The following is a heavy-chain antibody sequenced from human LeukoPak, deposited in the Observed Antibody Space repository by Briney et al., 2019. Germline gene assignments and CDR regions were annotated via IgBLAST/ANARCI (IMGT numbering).Heavy chain of an antibody. CDR3: ARSGYYYDSLDY. CDR1: GGXISSYY. CDR2: IYYSGST. Sequence: SETLSLTCIVSGGXISSYYWSWIRQPPGKGLEWIGDIYYSGSTNYNPSLKSRVTISVDTSKNQFSLKLSSVTAADTAVYYCARSGYYYDSLDYWGQGTLVTVSS. J-gene: IGHJ4*02. V-gene: IGHV4-59*08. D-gene: IGHD3-22*01.